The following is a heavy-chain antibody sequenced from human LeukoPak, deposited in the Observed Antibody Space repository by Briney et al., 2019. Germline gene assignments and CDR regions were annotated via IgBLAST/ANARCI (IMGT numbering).Heavy chain of an antibody. Sequence: QPLGCPRLSRAASGFTFSSYWMRWGRHTPGEGLEWVANIKEDGGEKYYVDSVKGRFTISRDNAKNSLYLQINSLRAEDTAVYCGASHAYYYDSSGYLFDFWGQGTMVTVSS. J-gene: IGHJ4*02. CDR3: ASHAYYYDSSGYLFDF. V-gene: IGHV3-7*01. D-gene: IGHD3-22*01. CDR2: IKEDGGEK. CDR1: GFTFSSYW.